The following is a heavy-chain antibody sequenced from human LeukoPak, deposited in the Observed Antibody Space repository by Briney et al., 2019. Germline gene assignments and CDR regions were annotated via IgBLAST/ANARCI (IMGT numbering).Heavy chain of an antibody. CDR2: ISAYGAKT. CDR1: GYTFVRHG. V-gene: IGHV1-18*01. D-gene: IGHD1-14*01. CDR3: ARDSRSPGPVFSDY. J-gene: IGHJ4*02. Sequence: ASVMVSCRASGYTFVRHGVNWVRQAPGQGLEWVGWISAYGAKTHYAERLQGRVTMTRDISASTVYMELRSLTSDDTAVYYCARDSRSPGPVFSDYWGQGTLVTVSS.